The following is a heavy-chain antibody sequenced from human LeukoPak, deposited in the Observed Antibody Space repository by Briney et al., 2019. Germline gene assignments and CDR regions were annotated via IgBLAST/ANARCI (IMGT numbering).Heavy chain of an antibody. CDR3: ARGGRSPLVTNWYFQH. D-gene: IGHD6-6*01. CDR2: MNPNSGNT. CDR1: GYTFTNYD. V-gene: IGHV1-8*03. Sequence: GASVKVSCKASGYTFTNYDINWVRQASGQGLEWMGWMNPNSGNTGYAQKFQGRLTITRDTSINIAYMELSSLRSEDTAVYYCARGGRSPLVTNWYFQHWGQGTLVTVSS. J-gene: IGHJ1*01.